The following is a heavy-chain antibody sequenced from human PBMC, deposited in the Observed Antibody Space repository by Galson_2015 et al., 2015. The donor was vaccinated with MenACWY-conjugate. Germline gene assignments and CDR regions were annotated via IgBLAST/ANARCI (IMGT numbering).Heavy chain of an antibody. D-gene: IGHD3-9*01. Sequence: ETLSLTCAVYGGSFSGYYWSWIRQPPGKGLEWIGEINHSGSTNYNPSLKSRVTISVDTSKNQFSLKLSSVTAADTAVYYCVARMVLTGPQTSAGFDPWGQGTLVTVSS. CDR3: VARMVLTGPQTSAGFDP. J-gene: IGHJ5*02. CDR1: GGSFSGYY. CDR2: INHSGST. V-gene: IGHV4-34*01.